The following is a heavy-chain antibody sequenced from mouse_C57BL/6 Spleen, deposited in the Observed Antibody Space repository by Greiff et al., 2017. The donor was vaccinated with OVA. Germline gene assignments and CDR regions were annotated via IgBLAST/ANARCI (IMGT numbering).Heavy chain of an antibody. Sequence: VQLKQSGAELVRPGASVKLSCTASGFNIKDDYMHWVKQRPEQGLEWIGWIDPENGDTEYASKFQGKATITADTSSNTAYLQLSSLTSEDTAVYYCTLQFITTVGGYFDVWGTGTTVTVSS. V-gene: IGHV14-4*01. CDR2: IDPENGDT. CDR3: TLQFITTVGGYFDV. CDR1: GFNIKDDY. J-gene: IGHJ1*03. D-gene: IGHD1-1*01.